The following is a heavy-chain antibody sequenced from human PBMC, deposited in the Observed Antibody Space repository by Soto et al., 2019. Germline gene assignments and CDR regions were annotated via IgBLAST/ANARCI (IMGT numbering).Heavy chain of an antibody. CDR3: ARVQGGNILVVAAAPDY. CDR2: ISTYSGKT. D-gene: IGHD2-2*01. Sequence: GXSAKVSCKASAYTFTSRSISCVRQATVQGLEWMGRISTYSGKTNYAQTLQGRLTMTTDTSTSTAYMELESLRSDDTAVYYCARVQGGNILVVAAAPDYWGQGTLVTVYS. J-gene: IGHJ4*02. CDR1: AYTFTSRS. V-gene: IGHV1-18*01.